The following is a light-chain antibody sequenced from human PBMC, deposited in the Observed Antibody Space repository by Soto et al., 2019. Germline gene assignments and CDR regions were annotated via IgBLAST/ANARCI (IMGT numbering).Light chain of an antibody. CDR3: QQRSNWPPLLT. CDR2: DAS. CDR1: QSVGSY. J-gene: IGKJ4*01. Sequence: ETVLTQSPATLSLSPGERATLSCRASQSVGSYLAWYQQKPGQAPRLLIYDASTRATGIPARFSGSGSGTDFTLTISSLETEDFAVYYCQQRSNWPPLLTFGGGTKVDIK. V-gene: IGKV3-11*01.